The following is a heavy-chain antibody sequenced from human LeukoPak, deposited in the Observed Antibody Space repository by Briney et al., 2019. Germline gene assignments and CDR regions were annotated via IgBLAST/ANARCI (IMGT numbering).Heavy chain of an antibody. Sequence: SETLSLTCAVYGGSFSGYYWSWIRQPPGKGLEWIGEINHSGSTNYNPSLKSRVTISVDTSKNQFSLKLSSVTAADTAVYYCARDSNPTVVKVPPNWFDPWGQGTLVTVSS. D-gene: IGHD4-23*01. V-gene: IGHV4-34*01. CDR3: ARDSNPTVVKVPPNWFDP. J-gene: IGHJ5*02. CDR1: GGSFSGYY. CDR2: INHSGST.